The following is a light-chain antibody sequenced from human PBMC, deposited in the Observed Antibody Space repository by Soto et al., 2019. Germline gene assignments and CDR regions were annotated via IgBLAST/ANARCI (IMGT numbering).Light chain of an antibody. J-gene: IGLJ1*01. Sequence: QSVLTPPPSVSAAAGQRVTIFCSGSSSSIGKNYVDWYQQLPRTAPKLLIFDNNKRPSGIADRFSGSKSGTSATLGITGLQTGDEADYYCGTWDSSLSAYVFGTGTTLTVL. CDR2: DNN. V-gene: IGLV1-51*01. CDR1: SSSIGKNY. CDR3: GTWDSSLSAYV.